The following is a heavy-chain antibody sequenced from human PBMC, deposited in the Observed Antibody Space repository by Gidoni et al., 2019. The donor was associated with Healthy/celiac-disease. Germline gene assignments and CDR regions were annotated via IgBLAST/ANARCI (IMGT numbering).Heavy chain of an antibody. Sequence: QVQLVQSGAEVKKPGASVKVSCKASGYTFTGYYMHWVRQAPGQGLEWMGWINPNSGGTNYAQKFQGRVTMTRDTSISTAYMELSRLRSDDTAVYYCARELPPGLWSGYYKGFDPWGQGTLVTVSS. V-gene: IGHV1-2*02. CDR1: GYTFTGYY. CDR2: INPNSGGT. CDR3: ARELPPGLWSGYYKGFDP. D-gene: IGHD3-3*01. J-gene: IGHJ5*02.